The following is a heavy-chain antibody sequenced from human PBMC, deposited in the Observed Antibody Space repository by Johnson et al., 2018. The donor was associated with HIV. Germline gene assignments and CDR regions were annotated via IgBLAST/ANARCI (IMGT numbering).Heavy chain of an antibody. CDR3: ARDTAMVHDAFDI. CDR2: IYSGGST. V-gene: IGHV3-53*01. J-gene: IGHJ3*02. Sequence: VQLVESGGGLIQPGGSLRLSCAASGFTVSSNYMSWVRQAQGKGLEWVSVIYSGGSTYYADSVKGRFTISRDNSKNTLYLQMNSLRAEDTAVYYCARDTAMVHDAFDIWGQGTMVTVSS. D-gene: IGHD5-18*01. CDR1: GFTVSSNY.